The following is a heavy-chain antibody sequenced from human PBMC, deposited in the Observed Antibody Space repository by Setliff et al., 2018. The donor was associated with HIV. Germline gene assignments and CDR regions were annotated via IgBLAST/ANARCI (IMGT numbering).Heavy chain of an antibody. CDR1: GGSSSSYY. V-gene: IGHV4-4*07. Sequence: SETLSLTCSVSGGSSSSYYWSWIRQSAGKGLEWIGRIYTSGSTNDNPSLKSRITISVDTSNNQFSLRLSSVTAADTAVYYCARQERYCTSADCYRYFNYWGQGTLVTVSS. CDR2: IYTSGST. J-gene: IGHJ4*02. D-gene: IGHD2-2*02. CDR3: ARQERYCTSADCYRYFNY.